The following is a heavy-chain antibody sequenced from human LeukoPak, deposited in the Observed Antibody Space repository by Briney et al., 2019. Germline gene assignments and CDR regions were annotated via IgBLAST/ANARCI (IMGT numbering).Heavy chain of an antibody. CDR1: GYSFTGHY. Sequence: ASVKVSCKASGYSFTGHYMHWVRQAPGQGLEWMGWINPKSGDTNYAQKFQGRVTMTRDTSISTAYMDMSSLRSDDTAVYYCARGYCSGGSCYSYYYYNYMDVWGKGTTVTVSS. J-gene: IGHJ6*03. D-gene: IGHD2-15*01. CDR2: INPKSGDT. V-gene: IGHV1-2*02. CDR3: ARGYCSGGSCYSYYYYNYMDV.